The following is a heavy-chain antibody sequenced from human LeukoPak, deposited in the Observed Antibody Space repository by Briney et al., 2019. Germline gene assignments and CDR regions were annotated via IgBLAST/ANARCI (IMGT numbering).Heavy chain of an antibody. CDR3: AREDGGADY. Sequence: SETLSLTCTVSGGSISSYYWSWIRQPPGKGLEWIGYIYYSGSTNYNPSLKSRVTISVDTSKNQFSLQLSSVTAADTAVYYCAREDGGADYWGQGTLVTVSS. V-gene: IGHV4-59*01. J-gene: IGHJ4*02. D-gene: IGHD4-23*01. CDR1: GGSISSYY. CDR2: IYYSGST.